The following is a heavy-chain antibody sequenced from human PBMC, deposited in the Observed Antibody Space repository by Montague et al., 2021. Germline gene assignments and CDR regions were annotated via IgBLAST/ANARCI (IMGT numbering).Heavy chain of an antibody. V-gene: IGHV4-34*01. CDR2: TNHRGTT. CDR1: VDSFTYYY. J-gene: IGHJ4*02. Sequence: SETLSLTCDIYVDSFTYYYSGWNRQTPGNGLEWNGETNHRGTTKSNPTLKTRFTLTLDTPKSQPSLTLQSVTAADTAVYYCVAIKWERQTRNYFEQWGPGTLVTVSS. D-gene: IGHD1-26*01. CDR3: VAIKWERQTRNYFEQ.